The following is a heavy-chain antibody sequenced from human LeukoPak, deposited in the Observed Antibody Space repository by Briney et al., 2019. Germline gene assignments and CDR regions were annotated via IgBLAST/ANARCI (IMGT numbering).Heavy chain of an antibody. V-gene: IGHV4-61*01. CDR3: ARHMSVSYDAFDL. CDR1: GGSISSGSHS. Sequence: SQTLSLTCTVSGGSISSGSHSWNWIRQPPGKGLEWIAYVYYTGRTLYNPSLESRVTISVDTSKTQFSLTVTSVTAADTAVYYCARHMSVSYDAFDLWGRGTTVTVSS. J-gene: IGHJ3*01. CDR2: VYYTGRT. D-gene: IGHD3-10*01.